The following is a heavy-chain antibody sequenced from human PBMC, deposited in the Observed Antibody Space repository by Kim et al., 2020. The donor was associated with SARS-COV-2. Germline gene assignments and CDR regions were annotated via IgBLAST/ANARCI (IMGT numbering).Heavy chain of an antibody. V-gene: IGHV4-34*01. CDR2: INHSGST. D-gene: IGHD5-18*01. J-gene: IGHJ5*02. Sequence: SETLSLTCAVYGGSFSGYYWSWIRQPPGKGLEWIGEINHSGSTNYNPSLKSRVTISVDTSKNQFSLKLSSVTAADTAVYYCARAKRGYSYGFGYNWFDPWGQGTLVTVSS. CDR3: ARAKRGYSYGFGYNWFDP. CDR1: GGSFSGYY.